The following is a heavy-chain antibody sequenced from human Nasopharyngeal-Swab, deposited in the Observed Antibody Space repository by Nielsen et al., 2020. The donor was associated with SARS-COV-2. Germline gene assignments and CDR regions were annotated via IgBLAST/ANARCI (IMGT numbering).Heavy chain of an antibody. D-gene: IGHD3-16*01. CDR1: GFTFDDYG. J-gene: IGHJ4*02. CDR2: INWNGGST. Sequence: GESLKISCAASGFTFDDYGMSWVRQAPGKGLEWVSGINWNGGSTGYADSVKGRFTISRDNAKNSLYLQMNSLRAEDTALYYCAKALGEGGDYWGQGTLVTVSS. CDR3: AKALGEGGDY. V-gene: IGHV3-20*04.